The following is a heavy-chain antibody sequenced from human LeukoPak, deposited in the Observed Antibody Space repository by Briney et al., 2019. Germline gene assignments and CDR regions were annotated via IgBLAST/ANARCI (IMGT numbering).Heavy chain of an antibody. J-gene: IGHJ3*02. CDR3: AKTGDSSSSTSGAFDI. Sequence: QSGGSLRLSCAASGFTFSSYAMSWVRQAPGKGLEWVSAISGSGGSTYYADSVKGRFTISRDNSKNTLYLQMNSLRAEDTAVYYCAKTGDSSSSTSGAFDIWGQGTMVTVSS. V-gene: IGHV3-23*01. CDR2: ISGSGGST. D-gene: IGHD6-13*01. CDR1: GFTFSSYA.